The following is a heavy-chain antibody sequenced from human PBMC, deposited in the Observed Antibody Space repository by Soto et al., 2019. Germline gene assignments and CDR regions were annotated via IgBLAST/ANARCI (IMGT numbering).Heavy chain of an antibody. J-gene: IGHJ5*02. Sequence: ASVKVSCKASGYTFTSYAMHWVRQAPGQRLEWMGWINAGNGNTKYSQKFQGRVTITRDTSASTAYMELSSLRSEDTAVYYCARDRPYQLIPINWFDPWGQGTLVPVSS. CDR2: INAGNGNT. D-gene: IGHD2-2*01. CDR1: GYTFTSYA. V-gene: IGHV1-3*01. CDR3: ARDRPYQLIPINWFDP.